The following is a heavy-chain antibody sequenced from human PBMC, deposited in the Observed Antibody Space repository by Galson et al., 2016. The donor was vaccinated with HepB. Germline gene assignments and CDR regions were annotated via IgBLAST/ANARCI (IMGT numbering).Heavy chain of an antibody. J-gene: IGHJ6*02. Sequence: ETLSLTCGVSGGSISSSNWWSWVRQPPGKGLEWIGESYYSGNTNYNPSLKSRVTISVDKSKNQFSLNVSSVTAADTAVYYCVGSPGIAVTYGMDVWGQGTTVTVSS. CDR3: VGSPGIAVTYGMDV. D-gene: IGHD6-19*01. V-gene: IGHV4-4*02. CDR2: SYYSGNT. CDR1: GGSISSSNW.